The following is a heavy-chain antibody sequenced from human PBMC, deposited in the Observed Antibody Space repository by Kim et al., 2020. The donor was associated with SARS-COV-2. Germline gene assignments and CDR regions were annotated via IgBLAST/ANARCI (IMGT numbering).Heavy chain of an antibody. V-gene: IGHV3-21*01. CDR2: ISITSSYI. D-gene: IGHD2-21*02. CDR3: ARNGDSYTLDV. CDR1: GFTFSCSS. J-gene: IGHJ6*02. Sequence: GGSLRLSCTASGFTFSCSSMNWVCQAPGKGLESVSSISITSSYIYYADSVKGRFTISRDNAKNSLFLQMNSLRGVDTAVYYCARNGDSYTLDVWGQGTTVTGS.